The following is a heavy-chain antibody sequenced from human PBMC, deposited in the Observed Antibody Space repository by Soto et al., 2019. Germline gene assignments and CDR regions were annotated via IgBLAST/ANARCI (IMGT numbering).Heavy chain of an antibody. CDR1: GFTFSRYG. CDR2: MSYDGSNE. V-gene: IGHV3-30*18. J-gene: IGHJ4*02. Sequence: GGSLRLSCATSGFTFSRYGMHWVRQAPGKGLEWAAFMSYDGSNEYYADSVKGRFTISRDNSKNTLYLQMNSLRAEDTAVYYCAKGVVPYSGSYLYNYYFDYWGQGTLVTVSS. D-gene: IGHD1-26*01. CDR3: AKGVVPYSGSYLYNYYFDY.